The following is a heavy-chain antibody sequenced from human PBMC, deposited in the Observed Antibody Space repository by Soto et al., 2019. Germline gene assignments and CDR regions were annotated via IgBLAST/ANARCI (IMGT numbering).Heavy chain of an antibody. CDR3: ARDNSDKVVGLTFWWFDP. CDR1: GFTFSTYW. V-gene: IGHV1-46*01. D-gene: IGHD2-2*01. Sequence: GASVKVSCKASGFTFSTYWMHWVRQAPGQGPEWMGVINPTGDYPTYARKFQGRVTMTRDTSTTTVYMELSSLTFEDTAVYYCARDNSDKVVGLTFWWFDPWGQGTLVTVSS. CDR2: INPTGDYP. J-gene: IGHJ5*02.